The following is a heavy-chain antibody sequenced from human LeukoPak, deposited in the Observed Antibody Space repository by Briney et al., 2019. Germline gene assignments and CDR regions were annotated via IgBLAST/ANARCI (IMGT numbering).Heavy chain of an antibody. CDR1: GFTFSNAW. Sequence: GGSLRLSCAASGFTFSNAWMSWVRQAPGKGLEWVGRIKSKTDGGTTDYAAPVKGRFTISRDDSKNSLHLQMNSLKTEDTAVYYCARVNTNYYDSSGYYDLWGQGTLVTVSS. D-gene: IGHD3-22*01. V-gene: IGHV3-15*01. CDR3: ARVNTNYYDSSGYYDL. J-gene: IGHJ4*02. CDR2: IKSKTDGGTT.